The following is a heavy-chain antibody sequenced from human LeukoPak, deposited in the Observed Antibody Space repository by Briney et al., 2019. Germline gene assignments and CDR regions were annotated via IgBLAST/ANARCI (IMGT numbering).Heavy chain of an antibody. D-gene: IGHD6-19*01. Sequence: GESLKISCKGSGYSFTSYWIGWVRQAPGKGLEWVSAISGGSSSTYYADSVKGRFTISRDNSKNTLYLQMNSLRAEDTAVYYCAEGLVHGFDYWGQGTLVTVSS. CDR1: GYSFTSYW. V-gene: IGHV3-23*01. CDR2: ISGGSSST. J-gene: IGHJ4*02. CDR3: AEGLVHGFDY.